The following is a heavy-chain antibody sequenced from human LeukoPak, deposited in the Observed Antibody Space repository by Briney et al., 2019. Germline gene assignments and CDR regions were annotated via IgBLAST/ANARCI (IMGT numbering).Heavy chain of an antibody. CDR3: ARNPEWLFTHFDY. D-gene: IGHD3-3*01. CDR1: GGTFSSYA. Sequence: ASVKVSCKASGGTFSSYAISWVRQAPGQGLEWMGGIIPIFGTANYAQKFQGRVTITADKSTSTAYMELSSLRSEDTAVYYCARNPEWLFTHFDYWGQGTLVTVSS. J-gene: IGHJ4*02. V-gene: IGHV1-69*06. CDR2: IIPIFGTA.